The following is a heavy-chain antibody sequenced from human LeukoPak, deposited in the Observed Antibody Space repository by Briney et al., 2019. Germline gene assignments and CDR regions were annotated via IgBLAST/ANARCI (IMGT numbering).Heavy chain of an antibody. CDR3: AREGMHDSSGYYPIGGSYYFDH. CDR1: GFTVSSNY. D-gene: IGHD3-22*01. CDR2: IYSGGST. Sequence: GGSLRLSCAASGFTVSSNYMSWVRQAPGKGLEWVSVIYSGGSTYYADSVKGRFTISRDNSKNTLYLQMNSLRVEDTAVYYCAREGMHDSSGYYPIGGSYYFDHWGQGTLVTVSS. V-gene: IGHV3-53*01. J-gene: IGHJ4*02.